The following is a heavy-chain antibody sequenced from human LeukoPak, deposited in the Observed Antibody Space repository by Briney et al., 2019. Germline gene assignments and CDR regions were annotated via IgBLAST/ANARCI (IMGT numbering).Heavy chain of an antibody. CDR3: ARERGDYFAFDI. CDR1: GGSISSYY. J-gene: IGHJ3*02. Sequence: SETLSLTCAVYGGSISSYYWSWIRQPPGKGLEWIGYIYYSGSTNYNPSLKSRVTISVDTSKNQFSLKLSSVTAADTAVYYCARERGDYFAFDIWGQGTMVTVSS. D-gene: IGHD4-17*01. V-gene: IGHV4-59*01. CDR2: IYYSGST.